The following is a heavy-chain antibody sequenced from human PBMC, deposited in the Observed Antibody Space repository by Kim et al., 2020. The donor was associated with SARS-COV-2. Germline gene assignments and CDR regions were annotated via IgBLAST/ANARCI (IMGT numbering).Heavy chain of an antibody. CDR2: IFPGDSDT. J-gene: IGHJ3*02. Sequence: GESLKISCKASEDSFINSWIGWVRQMPGKGLEWMGIIFPGDSDTRYSPSFQGQVTMSADKSILTAYLQWTNLKASDTAIYYCAARGRSKSSSPTFDIWGQGTMVTVSS. V-gene: IGHV5-51*01. CDR1: EDSFINSW. CDR3: AARGRSKSSSPTFDI. D-gene: IGHD2-2*01.